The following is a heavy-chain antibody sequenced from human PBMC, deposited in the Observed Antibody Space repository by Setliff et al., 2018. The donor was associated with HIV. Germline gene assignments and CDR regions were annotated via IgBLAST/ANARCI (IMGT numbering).Heavy chain of an antibody. CDR2: IDGSSETI. J-gene: IGHJ4*02. CDR1: GFSFKAYA. V-gene: IGHV3-23*01. CDR3: VTRYCGESTCPEFDY. D-gene: IGHD2-21*01. Sequence: HPGGSLRLSCVGSGFSFKAYAIIWLRQAPGKGLEWVSGIDGSSETIHYANSVKGRFTISRDNSKNTLDLQINSLRPEDTAVYYCVTRYCGESTCPEFDYWGQGTLVTVSS.